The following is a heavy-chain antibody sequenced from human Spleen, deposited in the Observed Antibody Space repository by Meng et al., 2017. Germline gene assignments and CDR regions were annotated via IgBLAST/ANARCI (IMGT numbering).Heavy chain of an antibody. V-gene: IGHV4-34*01. CDR2: INHSGST. D-gene: IGHD4-11*01. Sequence: QVQLQQLGAGRLKPSETLSLTCVVSGGSFSDYYWSWIRQPPGKGLEWIGEINHSGSTNYNPSLEGRATISVDTSQNNLSLKLSSVTAADSAVYYCARGPTTMAHDFDYWGQGTLVTVSS. CDR1: GGSFSDYY. CDR3: ARGPTTMAHDFDY. J-gene: IGHJ4*02.